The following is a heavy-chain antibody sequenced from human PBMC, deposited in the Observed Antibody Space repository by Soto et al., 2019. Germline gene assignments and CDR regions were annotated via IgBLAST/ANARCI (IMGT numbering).Heavy chain of an antibody. D-gene: IGHD2-2*01. J-gene: IGHJ4*02. CDR1: GFTFSSYW. V-gene: IGHV3-7*04. Sequence: EVQLVESGGNLVQPGGSLRLSCVGSGFTFSSYWMTWVRQAPGKGLEWVANIKQDGRENTYVDSVKGRFTTSRDNAKNSLHLQTNSLRAEDTAVYYCAREIVVARGASYFDYWGPGTLVTVSS. CDR2: IKQDGREN. CDR3: AREIVVARGASYFDY.